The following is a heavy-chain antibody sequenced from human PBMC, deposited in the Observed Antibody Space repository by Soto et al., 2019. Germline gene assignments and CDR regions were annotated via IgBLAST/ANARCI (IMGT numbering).Heavy chain of an antibody. CDR1: GGTFSSYA. Sequence: ASVKVSCKASGGTFSSYAISWVRQAPGQGLEWMGGIIPIFGTANYAQKFQGRVTITADKSTSTAYMELSSLRSEDTAVYYCARVGYSSTGTTFHYHGLDVWGQGTTVTVSS. V-gene: IGHV1-69*06. CDR2: IIPIFGTA. D-gene: IGHD3-22*01. J-gene: IGHJ6*02. CDR3: ARVGYSSTGTTFHYHGLDV.